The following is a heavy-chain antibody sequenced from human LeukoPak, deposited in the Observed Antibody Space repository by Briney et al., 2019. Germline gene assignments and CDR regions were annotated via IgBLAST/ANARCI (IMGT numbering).Heavy chain of an antibody. CDR2: INHSGYT. D-gene: IGHD2-21*02. CDR3: TRMTAGHDY. J-gene: IGHJ4*02. CDR1: GVSFNDYY. Sequence: PSETLSLTCAVSGVSFNDYYWGWVRQTPGKGLEWIGEINHSGYTNDSPSLKSRVTLSIDTSRKQFSLNLRSVTVADTGIYYCTRMTAGHDYWGQGTLVTASS. V-gene: IGHV4-34*01.